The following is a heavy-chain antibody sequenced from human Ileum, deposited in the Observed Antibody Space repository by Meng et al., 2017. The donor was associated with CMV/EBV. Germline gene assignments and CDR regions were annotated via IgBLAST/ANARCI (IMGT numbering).Heavy chain of an antibody. D-gene: IGHD5-24*01. CDR2: IHPSGST. J-gene: IGHJ5*02. CDR1: GGSCSNYN. Sequence: WGEDLCGTSETISSNGGAYGGSCSNYNWLWIRQSPGKGLEWFGKIHPSGSTYYNPSLNSRVTMSVDTSKNQFSLNLRSVTAADTAVYYCSRGADAYKSGRSWGQGTLVTVSS. V-gene: IGHV4-34*01. CDR3: SRGADAYKSGRS.